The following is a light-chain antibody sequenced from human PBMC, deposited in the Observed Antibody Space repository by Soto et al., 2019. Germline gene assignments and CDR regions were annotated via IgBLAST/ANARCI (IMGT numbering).Light chain of an antibody. J-gene: IGKJ5*01. CDR3: QQSYTIPTT. CDR2: DAS. Sequence: DIQMTQSPSTLSASVGDRVTITCRASQSISSWLAWYQQKPGKAPKLLIYDASSLESGVPSRFSGSGSGTDFILSINSLQPEDFAVYYCQQSYTIPTTFGQGTRLEIK. V-gene: IGKV1-5*01. CDR1: QSISSW.